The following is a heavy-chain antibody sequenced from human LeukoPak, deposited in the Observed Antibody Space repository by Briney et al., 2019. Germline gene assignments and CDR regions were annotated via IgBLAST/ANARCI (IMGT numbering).Heavy chain of an antibody. Sequence: GSTRLSCAASGFTFSSYSMNWVRQAPGKGLEWVSSISSASTYIYYADSVKGRFTISRDNAKNSLYLQMNSLRAEDTAVYYCARDSSSWYNWFDPWGQGTLVTVSS. CDR1: GFTFSSYS. V-gene: IGHV3-21*01. CDR2: ISSASTYI. D-gene: IGHD6-13*01. CDR3: ARDSSSWYNWFDP. J-gene: IGHJ5*02.